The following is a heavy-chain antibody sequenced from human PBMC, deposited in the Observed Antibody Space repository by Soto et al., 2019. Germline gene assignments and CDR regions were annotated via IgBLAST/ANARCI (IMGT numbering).Heavy chain of an antibody. CDR1: GFTFNSYW. Sequence: VGSRRLSCAASGFTFNSYWMHWVRQAPGKGLVWVSRLNTDGSRTDYADSVKGRFTISRDNARNTLFLQINDLRAEDTALYYCGRDLGGVGSFWGQGTLVTVSS. CDR2: LNTDGSRT. J-gene: IGHJ4*02. V-gene: IGHV3-74*01. CDR3: GRDLGGVGSF. D-gene: IGHD3-16*01.